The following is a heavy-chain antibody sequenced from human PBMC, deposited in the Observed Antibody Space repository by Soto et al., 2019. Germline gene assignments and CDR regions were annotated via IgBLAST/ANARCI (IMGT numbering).Heavy chain of an antibody. CDR3: ARGSLDIVATITISLVY. D-gene: IGHD5-12*01. J-gene: IGHJ4*02. CDR1: GFTFSSYD. CDR2: IGTAGDT. V-gene: IGHV3-13*01. Sequence: GGSLRLSCAASGFTFSSYDMHWVRQATGKGLEWVSAIGTAGDTYYPGSVKGRFTISRENAKNSLYLQMNSLRAEDTAVYYCARGSLDIVATITISLVYWGQGTLVTVSS.